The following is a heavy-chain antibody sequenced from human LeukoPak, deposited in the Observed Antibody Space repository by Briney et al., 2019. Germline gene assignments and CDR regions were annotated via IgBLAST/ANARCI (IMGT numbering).Heavy chain of an antibody. D-gene: IGHD3-3*01. CDR3: ARATYDGPLYFGY. CDR2: IYYSGST. V-gene: IGHV4-59*01. J-gene: IGHJ4*02. Sequence: SETLSLTCTVSGGSISNYYWSWIRQPPGKGLEWIGYIYYSGSTSYNPSFKSRVAISVETSKNQFSVNLSSVTAADTAVYYCARATYDGPLYFGYWGQGTLVTVSS. CDR1: GGSISNYY.